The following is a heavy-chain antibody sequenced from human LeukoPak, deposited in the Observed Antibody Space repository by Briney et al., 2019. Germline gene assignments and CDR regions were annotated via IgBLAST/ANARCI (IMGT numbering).Heavy chain of an antibody. CDR2: INHSGST. D-gene: IGHD5-18*01. V-gene: IGHV4-34*01. Sequence: SETLSLTCAVYGGSFSGYYWSWIRQPPGKGLEWIGEINHSGSTNYNLSLKSRVTISVDASKNQFSLKLSSVTAADTAVYYCARGRNTAMVAYYYYYYMDVWGKGTTVTVSS. CDR3: ARGRNTAMVAYYYYYYMDV. CDR1: GGSFSGYY. J-gene: IGHJ6*03.